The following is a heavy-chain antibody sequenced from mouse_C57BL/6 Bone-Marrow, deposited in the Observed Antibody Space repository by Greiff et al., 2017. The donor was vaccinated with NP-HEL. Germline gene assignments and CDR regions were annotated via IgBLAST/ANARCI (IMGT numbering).Heavy chain of an antibody. CDR2: ISSGGSYT. Sequence: EVQLMESGGDLVKPGGSLKLSCAASGFTFSSYGMSWVRQTPDKRLEWVATISSGGSYTYYPDSVKGRFTISRDNAKNTLYLQMSSLKSEDTAMYYCARVLYGSSYVGYYFDYWGQGTTLTVSS. J-gene: IGHJ2*01. V-gene: IGHV5-6*01. CDR1: GFTFSSYG. CDR3: ARVLYGSSYVGYYFDY. D-gene: IGHD1-1*01.